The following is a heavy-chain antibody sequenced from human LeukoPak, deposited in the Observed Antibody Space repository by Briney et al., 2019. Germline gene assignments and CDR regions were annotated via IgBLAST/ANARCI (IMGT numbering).Heavy chain of an antibody. J-gene: IGHJ6*02. D-gene: IGHD2-2*02. Sequence: QPGGSLRLSCAASGFTFSSYAMHWVRQAPGKGLEWVAVISYDGSNKYYADSVKGRFTISRDNAKNSLYLQMNSLRAEDTALYYCAKDMNCSSTSCYTYYYYGMDVWGQGTTVTVSS. CDR2: ISYDGSNK. V-gene: IGHV3-30*01. CDR3: AKDMNCSSTSCYTYYYYGMDV. CDR1: GFTFSSYA.